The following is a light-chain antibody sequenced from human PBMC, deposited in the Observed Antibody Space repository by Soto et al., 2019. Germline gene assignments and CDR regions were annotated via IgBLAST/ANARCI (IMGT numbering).Light chain of an antibody. Sequence: DVVMTQSPLSLPVTLGQPASISCRSSQSLVSSDGNSYLNWFHQRPGQSPRRLIYKVSNRDSGVPDRFSGRGSDTDFTLKISRVETEDVGVYYCMQGTHWPPTFGQGTKLEI. CDR3: MQGTHWPPT. CDR1: QSLVSSDGNSY. V-gene: IGKV2-30*01. J-gene: IGKJ2*01. CDR2: KVS.